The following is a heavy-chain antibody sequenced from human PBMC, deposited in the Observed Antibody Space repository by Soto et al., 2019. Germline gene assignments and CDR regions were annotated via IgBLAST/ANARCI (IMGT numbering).Heavy chain of an antibody. Sequence: PGESLKISCKGSGYSFTSDWIGWVRQMPVKGLEWMGIIYPGDSDTRYSPSFQGQVTISADKSISTAYLQWSSLKASDTAMYYCARTYYYDSSGSTAWYFDLWGRGTLVTVSS. D-gene: IGHD3-22*01. CDR2: IYPGDSDT. CDR3: ARTYYYDSSGSTAWYFDL. J-gene: IGHJ2*01. CDR1: GYSFTSDW. V-gene: IGHV5-51*01.